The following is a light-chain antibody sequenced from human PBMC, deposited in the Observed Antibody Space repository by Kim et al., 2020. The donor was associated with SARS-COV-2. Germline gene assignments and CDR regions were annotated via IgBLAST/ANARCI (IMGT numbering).Light chain of an antibody. CDR1: SSDVGSYDL. Sequence: GQSINISCTGTSSDVGSYDLVSWCQQHPDKAPKLMIYEVSKRPSGVSNRFSGSKSGNTASLTISGLQAEDEADYYCCSYAGSSTVVFGGGTQLTVL. CDR2: EVS. V-gene: IGLV2-23*02. J-gene: IGLJ2*01. CDR3: CSYAGSSTVV.